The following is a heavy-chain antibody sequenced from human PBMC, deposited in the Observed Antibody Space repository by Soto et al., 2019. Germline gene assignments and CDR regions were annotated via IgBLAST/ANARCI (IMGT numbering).Heavy chain of an antibody. J-gene: IGHJ6*02. CDR3: ARQSPGGSSFLYYYYGMDV. CDR1: GGSISSSSYY. V-gene: IGHV4-39*01. CDR2: IYYSGST. D-gene: IGHD6-6*01. Sequence: SETLSLTCTVSGGSISSSSYYWGWIRQPPGKGLEWIGSIYYSGSTYYNPSLKSRVTISVDTSKNQFSLKLSSVTAADTAVYYCARQSPGGSSFLYYYYGMDVWGQGTTVTVSS.